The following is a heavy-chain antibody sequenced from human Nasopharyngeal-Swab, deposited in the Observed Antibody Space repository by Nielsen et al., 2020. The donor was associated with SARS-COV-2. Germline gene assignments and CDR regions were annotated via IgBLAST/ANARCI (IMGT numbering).Heavy chain of an antibody. Sequence: SETLSLTCTVSGGSISSSSYYWGWIRQPPGKGLEWIGSIYYSGSTYYNPSLKSRVTISVDTSKNQFSLKLSSVTAADTAVYYCARVKGYQLLSSAAPNWFDPWGQGTRVTVSS. CDR1: GGSISSSSYY. D-gene: IGHD2-2*01. J-gene: IGHJ5*02. CDR3: ARVKGYQLLSSAAPNWFDP. CDR2: IYYSGST. V-gene: IGHV4-39*07.